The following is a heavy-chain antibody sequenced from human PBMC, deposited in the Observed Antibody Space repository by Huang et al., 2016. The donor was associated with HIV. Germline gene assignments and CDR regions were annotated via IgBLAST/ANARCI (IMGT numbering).Heavy chain of an antibody. J-gene: IGHJ4*02. Sequence: QVQLQESGPRLVKPSETLSLSCNVSDGSISSNTYHWGWIRQPPGKGMEWIGAISYSGKTYYTPALRGRRSLSVDTADSHCSLRLSLVTAADTGLYFCARLGNAWSVRFDSWGQGALVTVSS. D-gene: IGHD1-1*01. V-gene: IGHV4-39*02. CDR1: DGSISSNTYH. CDR3: ARLGNAWSVRFDS. CDR2: ISYSGKT.